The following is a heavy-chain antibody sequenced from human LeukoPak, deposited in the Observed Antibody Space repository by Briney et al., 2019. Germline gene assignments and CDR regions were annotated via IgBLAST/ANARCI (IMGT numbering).Heavy chain of an antibody. D-gene: IGHD6-19*01. V-gene: IGHV3-7*01. CDR3: ARQVQYRSGYFPPDP. CDR2: MKGDGSEK. J-gene: IGHJ5*02. Sequence: PGGSLRLSCAASGFTFSSYSMNWVRQAPGKGLEWVANMKGDGSEKHYVDSMKGRFTISRDNAKNSLYLQMNSLTAEDTAVYYCARQVQYRSGYFPPDPWGQGTLVTVSS. CDR1: GFTFSSYS.